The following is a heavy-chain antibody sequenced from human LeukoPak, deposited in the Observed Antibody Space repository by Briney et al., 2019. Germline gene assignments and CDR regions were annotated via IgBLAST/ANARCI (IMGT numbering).Heavy chain of an antibody. D-gene: IGHD1-20*01. CDR2: IYHSGST. J-gene: IGHJ4*02. V-gene: IGHV4-38-2*02. CDR3: ARRITGTTSDSYDY. Sequence: SETLSLTCTVSGYSISSGYYWGWIRQPPGKGLEWIGSIYHSGSTYYNPSLKSRVTISIDTYKNQFSLRLGSLTAADTAVYYCARRITGTTSDSYDYWGQGALVTVSS. CDR1: GYSISSGYY.